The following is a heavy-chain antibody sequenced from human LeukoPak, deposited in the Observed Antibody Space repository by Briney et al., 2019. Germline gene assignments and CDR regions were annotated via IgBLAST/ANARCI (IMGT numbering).Heavy chain of an antibody. Sequence: SEALSLTCTVSGGSISSSYWSWVRQPPGKGREWIGYIDNSGGTNYNPSLKSRVTISLDTPKSQFSLTLSSVTAADTAVYYCARAPLYSGGSGWSIYYFYAMDVWGQGTTVTVSS. V-gene: IGHV4-59*01. J-gene: IGHJ6*02. CDR1: GGSISSSY. CDR3: ARAPLYSGGSGWSIYYFYAMDV. CDR2: IDNSGGT. D-gene: IGHD6-19*01.